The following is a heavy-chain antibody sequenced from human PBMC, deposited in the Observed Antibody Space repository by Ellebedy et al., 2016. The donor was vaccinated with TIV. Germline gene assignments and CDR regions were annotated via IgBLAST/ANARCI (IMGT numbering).Heavy chain of an antibody. J-gene: IGHJ2*01. D-gene: IGHD5-18*01. CDR3: ATGSSYAYWSFDH. Sequence: AASVKVSCKASGYTFTSYANSWVRQAPGQGLEWMGWIISILGIANYAQNFQGRVTITADKSTSTAYMELSSLRSEDTAVYYCATGSSYAYWSFDHWGRGTLVTVSS. V-gene: IGHV1-69*10. CDR2: IISILGIA. CDR1: GYTFTSYA.